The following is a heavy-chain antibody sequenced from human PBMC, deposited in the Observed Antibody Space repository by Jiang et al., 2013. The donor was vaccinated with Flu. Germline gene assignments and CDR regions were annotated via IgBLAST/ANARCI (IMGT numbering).Heavy chain of an antibody. D-gene: IGHD5/OR15-5a*01. CDR1: GFTFSSYG. J-gene: IGHJ6*02. Sequence: VESGGGVVQPGRSLRLSCAASGFTFSSYGMHWVRQAPGKGLEWVAVISYDGSNKYYADSVKGRFTISRDNSKNTLYLQMNSLRAEDTAVYYCAKGGSTSLYYYYGMDVWGQGTTVTVSS. CDR2: ISYDGSNK. V-gene: IGHV3-30*18. CDR3: AKGGSTSLYYYYGMDV.